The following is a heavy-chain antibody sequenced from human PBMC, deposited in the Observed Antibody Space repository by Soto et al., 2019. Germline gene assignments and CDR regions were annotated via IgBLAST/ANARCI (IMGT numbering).Heavy chain of an antibody. V-gene: IGHV4-30-4*01. D-gene: IGHD4-17*01. CDR3: PRAPYQDYGDSSYSSARNA. Sequence: SETLSLTCSVSGDSVSNGDYSWSWTRQPPGKGLEWIGYIYYIGGPYYNPSLQSRVTISMDTSKNQVSLNLTSVTAADTAVYFCPRAPYQDYGDSSYSSARNAGAQGLTVT. CDR2: IYYIGGP. CDR1: GDSVSNGDYS. J-gene: IGHJ6*02.